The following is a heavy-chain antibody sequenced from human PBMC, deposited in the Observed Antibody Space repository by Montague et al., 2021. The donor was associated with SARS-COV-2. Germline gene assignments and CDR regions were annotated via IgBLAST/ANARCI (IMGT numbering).Heavy chain of an antibody. V-gene: IGHV3-11*01. CDR2: ISGSGSKT. J-gene: IGHJ3*02. D-gene: IGHD5-12*01. CDR1: GFIFSDYY. CDR3: ARDQGGYGTFDI. Sequence: YLRLSCAASGFIFSDYYMTWIRQAPGKGLGWVSHISGSGSKTYYADSVRGRFTTSRDTANNSVYLQMNFLGAEDTAVYYCARDQGGYGTFDIWGQGTMVTVSS.